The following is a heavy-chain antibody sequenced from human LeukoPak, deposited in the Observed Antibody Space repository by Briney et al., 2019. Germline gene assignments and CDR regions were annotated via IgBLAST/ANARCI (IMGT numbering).Heavy chain of an antibody. CDR3: ARDGSSSWLRGFDY. V-gene: IGHV3-30-3*01. CDR2: ISYDGSNK. CDR1: GFTFSSYA. D-gene: IGHD6-13*01. Sequence: PGRSLRLSCAASGFTFSSYAMHWVRQAPGMGLEWVAVISYDGSNKYYADSVKGRFTISRDNSKNTLYLQMNSLRAEDTAVYYCARDGSSSWLRGFDYWGQGTLVTVSS. J-gene: IGHJ4*02.